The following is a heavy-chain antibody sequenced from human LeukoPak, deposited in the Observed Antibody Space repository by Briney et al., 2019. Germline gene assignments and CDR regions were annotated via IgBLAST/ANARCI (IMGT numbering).Heavy chain of an antibody. J-gene: IGHJ3*02. CDR1: GGSISSYY. D-gene: IGHD3-22*01. CDR2: IYYSGST. Sequence: PSETLSLTCTVSGGSISSYYWSWIRQPPGKGLEWIGYIYYSGSTNCNPSLKSRVTISVDTSKNQFSLKLSSVTAADTAVYYCARDPGPDYYDSSGYYSLNAFDIWGQGTMVTVSS. CDR3: ARDPGPDYYDSSGYYSLNAFDI. V-gene: IGHV4-59*01.